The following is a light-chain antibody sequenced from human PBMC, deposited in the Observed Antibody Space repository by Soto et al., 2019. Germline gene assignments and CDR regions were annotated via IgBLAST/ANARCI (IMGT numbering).Light chain of an antibody. Sequence: QSALTQPPSVSGAPGQWVTISCTGSRSNIGAGYEVHWYQQLSGTAPKLLIYRNNNRPSGVPDRFSGSKSANTAYLTISGVQPEDEADYHCSSYTTIKTVVFGGGTKLTVL. CDR2: RNN. J-gene: IGLJ2*01. CDR3: SSYTTIKTVV. V-gene: IGLV1-40*01. CDR1: RSNIGAGYE.